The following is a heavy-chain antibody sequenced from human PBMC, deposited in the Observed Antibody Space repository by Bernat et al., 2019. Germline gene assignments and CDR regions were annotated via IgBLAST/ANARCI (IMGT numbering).Heavy chain of an antibody. J-gene: IGHJ4*02. CDR2: INSDGSST. CDR1: GFTFSSYW. CDR3: ARNYPFSCYSITCPSPLDY. V-gene: IGHV3-74*01. Sequence: EVQLVESGGGLVQPGGSLRLSCAASGFTFSSYWMYWVRQAPGKGLVWVSRINSDGSSTSYADSVKGRFTISRDNADSSLYLQMDSLRAEDTAMYYCARNYPFSCYSITCPSPLDYWGQGTLVTVSS. D-gene: IGHD2/OR15-2a*01.